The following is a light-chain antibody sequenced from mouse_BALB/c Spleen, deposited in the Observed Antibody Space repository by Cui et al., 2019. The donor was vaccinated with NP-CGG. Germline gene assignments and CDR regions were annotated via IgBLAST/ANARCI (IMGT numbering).Light chain of an antibody. J-gene: IGLJ1*01. V-gene: IGLV1*01. CDR2: GTN. Sequence: QAVVTQASALTTSPGETVTLTCRSSTGAVTTSNYANWVQEKPDHLFTGLIGGTNNRVPGVPARFSGSLIGDKAALTITGAQTKDEAIYFCALWYSNHWVFGGGTKLTVL. CDR1: TGAVTTSNY. CDR3: ALWYSNHWV.